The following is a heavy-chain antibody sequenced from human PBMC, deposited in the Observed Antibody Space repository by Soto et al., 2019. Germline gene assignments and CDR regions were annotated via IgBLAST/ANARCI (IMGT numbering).Heavy chain of an antibody. CDR1: GFTFSNYW. Sequence: PGGSLRLSCAASGFTFSNYWMSWVRQAPGKGLEWVANIKQDGSEKYYVDSVKGRFTISRDNAKNSLFLQMNSLRAEDTAVYYCARVPVAHDFWSDYYYYMDVWGKGTTVTVSS. J-gene: IGHJ6*03. CDR2: IKQDGSEK. D-gene: IGHD3-3*01. V-gene: IGHV3-7*01. CDR3: ARVPVAHDFWSDYYYYMDV.